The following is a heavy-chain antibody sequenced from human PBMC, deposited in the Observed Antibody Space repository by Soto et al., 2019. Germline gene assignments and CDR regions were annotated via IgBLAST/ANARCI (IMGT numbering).Heavy chain of an antibody. V-gene: IGHV3-23*01. J-gene: IGHJ3*02. CDR3: AKARTYCDFWSGSQPDAFDI. D-gene: IGHD3-3*01. CDR2: ISGSGGST. Sequence: GGSLRLSCAASGFTFSSYAMSWVRQAPGKGLEWVSAISGSGGSTYYADSVKGRFTISRDNSKNTLYLQMNSLRAEDTAVYYCAKARTYCDFWSGSQPDAFDIWGQGTMVTVSS. CDR1: GFTFSSYA.